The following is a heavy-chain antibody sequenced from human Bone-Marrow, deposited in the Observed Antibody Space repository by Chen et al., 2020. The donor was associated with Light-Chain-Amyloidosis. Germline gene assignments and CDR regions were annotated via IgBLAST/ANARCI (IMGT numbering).Heavy chain of an antibody. CDR1: GAPMSSRAYY. CDR2: IFYGDII. CDR3: AREIRLATPAAVTPDY. D-gene: IGHD6-13*01. Sequence: QLHLQESGPGLVEPSETLSLTCIVSGAPMSSRAYYWAWVRQPPGKGLEWIGSIFYGDIIYKNPSLKSRVTLSVDTSKNQVSLKLSSVTAADTAVYYCAREIRLATPAAVTPDYWGQGTLVTVSS. V-gene: IGHV4-39*07. J-gene: IGHJ4*02.